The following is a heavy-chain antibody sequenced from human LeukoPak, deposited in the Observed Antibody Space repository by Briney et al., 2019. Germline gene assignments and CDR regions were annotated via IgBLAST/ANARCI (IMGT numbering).Heavy chain of an antibody. Sequence: GGSLRLSCAASGFTFSSYGMYWVRQAPGKGLEWVAVIPYDGSNKNYAYSVKGRFTISRNNSKNTRYHQMNSLRAEDTAVYYCAKDQGDDSDGDYVDYYYGMDVWGQGTTVTVSS. CDR1: GFTFSSYG. V-gene: IGHV3-30*18. D-gene: IGHD4-17*01. CDR2: IPYDGSNK. J-gene: IGHJ6*01. CDR3: AKDQGDDSDGDYVDYYYGMDV.